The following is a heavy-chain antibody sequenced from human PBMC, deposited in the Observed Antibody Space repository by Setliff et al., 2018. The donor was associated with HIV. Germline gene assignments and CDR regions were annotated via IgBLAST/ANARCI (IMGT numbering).Heavy chain of an antibody. V-gene: IGHV4-39*01. CDR1: GGSISSRDSS. J-gene: IGHJ4*02. CDR2: INHSGST. D-gene: IGHD1-26*01. Sequence: SETLSLTCYVSGGSISSRDSSWTWIRQPPGKGLEWIGEINHSGSTNFNPSLKSRVTISVDTSKNQFSLKLSSVTAADTAVYYCARIPIGGVGATSYWGQGTLVTVSS. CDR3: ARIPIGGVGATSY.